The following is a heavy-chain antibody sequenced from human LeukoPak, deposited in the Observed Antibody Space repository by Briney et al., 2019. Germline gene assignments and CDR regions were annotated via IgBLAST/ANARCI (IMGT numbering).Heavy chain of an antibody. CDR1: GLTHRNAW. D-gene: IGHD2-21*02. J-gene: IGHJ4*02. CDR2: IKSKTDGGTT. V-gene: IGHV3-15*01. CDR3: ATDLGVATATIFDY. Sequence: PGGSVRLPCAASGLTHRNAWMSWVRQARAKGLQWVGGIKSKTDGGTTEYAAPVKGRFTISRDDSRNPLYLQMTSLKSEDTPVYYCATDLGVATATIFDYWGQGTLVTVSS.